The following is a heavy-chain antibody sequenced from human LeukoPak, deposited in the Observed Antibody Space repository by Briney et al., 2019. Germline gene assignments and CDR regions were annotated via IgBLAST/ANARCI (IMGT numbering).Heavy chain of an antibody. D-gene: IGHD3-16*02. CDR1: GFTVSSNY. J-gene: IGHJ4*02. CDR2: IYSGGST. CDR3: ARGVGSYVWGSYRYIPYYFDY. Sequence: GGSLRLSCAASGFTVSSNYMSWVRQAPGKGLEWVSVIYSGGSTYYADSVKGRFTISRDNSKNTLYLQMNSLRAEDTAVYYCARGVGSYVWGSYRYIPYYFDYWGQGTLVTVSS. V-gene: IGHV3-53*01.